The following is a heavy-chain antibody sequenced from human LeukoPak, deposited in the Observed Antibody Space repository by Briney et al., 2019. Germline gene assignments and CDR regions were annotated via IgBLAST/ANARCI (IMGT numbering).Heavy chain of an antibody. D-gene: IGHD6-13*01. J-gene: IGHJ4*02. Sequence: ASVKVSCKASGYTFTSYAMHWVRQAPGQRLEWMGWINAGNGNTKYSQKFQGRVTITRDTSASTAYMELSSLRSEDTAVYYCARDKDRYFNGIAAAPTDYWGQGTLVTVSS. V-gene: IGHV1-3*01. CDR2: INAGNGNT. CDR1: GYTFTSYA. CDR3: ARDKDRYFNGIAAAPTDY.